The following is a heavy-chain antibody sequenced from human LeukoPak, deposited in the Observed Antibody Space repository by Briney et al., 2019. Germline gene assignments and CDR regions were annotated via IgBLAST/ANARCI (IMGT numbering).Heavy chain of an antibody. J-gene: IGHJ6*03. D-gene: IGHD3/OR15-3a*01. CDR2: TNGSI. V-gene: IGHV4-59*11. Sequence: SETLSLTCAVSGASISSHYWSWIRQPPGKGLEWIGYTNGSISDNPSLKSRVAVSVDPSQNQVSLSLTSVTAADTAVYYCARVLAIFGLDTTDFYMDVWGKGTTVTASS. CDR1: GASISSHY. CDR3: ARVLAIFGLDTTDFYMDV.